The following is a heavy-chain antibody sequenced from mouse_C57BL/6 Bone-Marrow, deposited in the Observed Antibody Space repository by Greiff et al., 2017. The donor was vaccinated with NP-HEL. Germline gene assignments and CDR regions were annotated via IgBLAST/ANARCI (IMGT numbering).Heavy chain of an antibody. CDR2: IYPRSGNT. Sequence: QVQLKESGAELARPGASVKLSCKASGYTFTSYGISWVKQRTRQGLEWIGEIYPRSGNTYYNEKFKGKATLTADKSSSTAYMELRSLTSEDSAVYFCARGGIGHNWDVDYWGQGTTLTVSS. J-gene: IGHJ2*01. D-gene: IGHD4-1*01. CDR3: ARGGIGHNWDVDY. V-gene: IGHV1-81*01. CDR1: GYTFTSYG.